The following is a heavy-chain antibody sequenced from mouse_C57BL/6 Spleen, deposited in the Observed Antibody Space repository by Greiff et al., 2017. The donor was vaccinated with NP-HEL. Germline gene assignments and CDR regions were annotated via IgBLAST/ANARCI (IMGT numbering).Heavy chain of an antibody. CDR2: INPNNGGT. Sequence: EVQLQQSGPELVKPGASVKISCKASGYTFTDYYMNWVKQSHGKSLEWIGDINPNNGGTSYNQKFKGKATLTVDKSSSTAYMELRSLTSEDSAVYYCASRDDYLFYFDYWGQGTTLTVSS. CDR1: GYTFTDYY. CDR3: ASRDDYLFYFDY. D-gene: IGHD2-4*01. J-gene: IGHJ2*01. V-gene: IGHV1-26*01.